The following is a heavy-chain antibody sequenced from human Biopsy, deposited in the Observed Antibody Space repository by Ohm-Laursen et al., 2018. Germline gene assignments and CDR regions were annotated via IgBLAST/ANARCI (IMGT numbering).Heavy chain of an antibody. D-gene: IGHD4-17*01. Sequence: TLSLTCTVSGDSISGYYWSWIRQPSGKGLQWIGYVYYTGSTDYNPSLQSRVTISAEVSKNQFSLKVRSLPAADTANYYCGNEVYGRDYWGQGARVTVSS. J-gene: IGHJ4*02. CDR2: VYYTGST. CDR1: GDSISGYY. CDR3: GNEVYGRDY. V-gene: IGHV4-59*12.